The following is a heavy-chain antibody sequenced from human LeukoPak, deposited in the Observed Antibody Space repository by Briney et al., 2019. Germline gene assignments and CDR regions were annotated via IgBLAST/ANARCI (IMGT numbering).Heavy chain of an antibody. CDR3: ARWTSGSYYDY. V-gene: IGHV4-59*08. J-gene: IGHJ4*02. D-gene: IGHD1-26*01. Sequence: SETLSLTCTVSGGSISGDYYWSWIRQPPGKGLEWIGYIYYSGSTNYNPSLKSRVTISVDTSKNQFSLKLSSVTAADTAVYYCARWTSGSYYDYWGQGTLVTVSS. CDR1: GGSISGDYY. CDR2: IYYSGST.